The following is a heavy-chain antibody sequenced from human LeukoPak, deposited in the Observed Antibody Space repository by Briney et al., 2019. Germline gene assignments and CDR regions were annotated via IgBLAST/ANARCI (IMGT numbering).Heavy chain of an antibody. V-gene: IGHV1-2*02. CDR2: INPNSGGA. D-gene: IGHD5-18*01. Sequence: ASVKVSCKASGYTFTDYYMHWVRQAPGQGPEWMGWINPNSGGANYAQKFQGSVTMTRDTSISTAYMELSRLRSDDTAVYYCARGLGDAGMADGGYWGQGTLVTVSS. J-gene: IGHJ4*02. CDR1: GYTFTDYY. CDR3: ARGLGDAGMADGGY.